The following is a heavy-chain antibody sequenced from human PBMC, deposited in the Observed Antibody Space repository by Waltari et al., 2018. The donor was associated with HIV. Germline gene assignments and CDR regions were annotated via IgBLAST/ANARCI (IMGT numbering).Heavy chain of an antibody. CDR2: ISSDGSTK. D-gene: IGHD3-3*01. Sequence: QVQLVESGGGVVQPGTSLRLSCAASGFIFSTYAIRWVRQAPGKGLEWVAVISSDGSTKFYADAVKGRFTLSRDKSKSALSLQMNNLEVEDTAVYYCAKISRLQTIFGVIDSWGPGTQVTVSS. J-gene: IGHJ5*01. CDR1: GFIFSTYA. CDR3: AKISRLQTIFGVIDS. V-gene: IGHV3-30*18.